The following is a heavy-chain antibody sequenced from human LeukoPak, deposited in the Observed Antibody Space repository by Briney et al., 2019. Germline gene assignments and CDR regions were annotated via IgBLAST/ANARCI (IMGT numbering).Heavy chain of an antibody. D-gene: IGHD6-13*01. CDR2: INPNSGGT. Sequence: ASVKVSCKASGYTFTGYYMHWVQQAPGQGLEWMGRINPNSGGTNYAQKFQGRVTMTRDTSISTAYMELSRLRSDDTAVYYCARDTSSSWSYYYYYYMDVWGKGTTVTVSS. V-gene: IGHV1-2*06. CDR1: GYTFTGYY. CDR3: ARDTSSSWSYYYYYYMDV. J-gene: IGHJ6*03.